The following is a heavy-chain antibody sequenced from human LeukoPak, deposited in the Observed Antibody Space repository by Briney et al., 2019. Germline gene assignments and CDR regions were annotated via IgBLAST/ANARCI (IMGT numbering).Heavy chain of an antibody. Sequence: GGSLRLSCAASGFTFSSYWMSWVRQAPGKGLEWVANIKQDGSVKYYVDSVKGRFTISRDNAKNSLYLQMNSLRAEDTAVYYCARDFAGYYDFWSGYPKLGYFDYWGQGTLVTVSS. CDR2: IKQDGSVK. V-gene: IGHV3-7*01. CDR1: GFTFSSYW. CDR3: ARDFAGYYDFWSGYPKLGYFDY. J-gene: IGHJ4*02. D-gene: IGHD3-3*01.